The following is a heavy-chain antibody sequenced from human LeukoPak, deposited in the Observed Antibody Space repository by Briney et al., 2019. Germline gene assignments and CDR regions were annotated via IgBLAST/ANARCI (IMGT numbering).Heavy chain of an antibody. CDR2: ISYDGSNK. J-gene: IGHJ3*02. Sequence: PGRSLRLSCAASGFTFSSYAMHWVRQAPGKGQEWVAVISYDGSNKYYADSVKGRFTISRDNSKNTLYLQMNSLRAEDTAVYYCARPRGQWLADAFDIWGQGTMVTVSS. D-gene: IGHD6-19*01. CDR3: ARPRGQWLADAFDI. V-gene: IGHV3-30*04. CDR1: GFTFSSYA.